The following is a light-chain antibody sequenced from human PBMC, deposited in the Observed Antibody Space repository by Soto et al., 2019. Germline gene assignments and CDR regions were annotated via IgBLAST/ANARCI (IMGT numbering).Light chain of an antibody. Sequence: DIQMTQSPSSVSASVGDRVTITCRASQAIDSWLAWYQQKPGEAPKLLIFTGSLLHSGVPPRFSGSGSGTDFTLTISSLQPEDFATYYCQQTLSFPPTFGQGTKVDSK. CDR3: QQTLSFPPT. J-gene: IGKJ1*01. CDR2: TGS. CDR1: QAIDSW. V-gene: IGKV1-12*01.